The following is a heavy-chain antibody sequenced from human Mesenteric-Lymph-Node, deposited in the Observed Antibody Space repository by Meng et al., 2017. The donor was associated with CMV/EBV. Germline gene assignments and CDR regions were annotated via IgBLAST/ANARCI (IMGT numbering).Heavy chain of an antibody. V-gene: IGHV1-18*01. J-gene: IGHJ4*02. Sequence: CKASGYTFTSYGISWMRQAPGQGLEWLGWISAYNGNTNYAQKLQGRVTMTTDTSTSTAYMELRSLRSDDTAVYFCARNGSGNYIDSWGQGTLVTVSS. D-gene: IGHD1-1*01. CDR1: GYTFTSYG. CDR2: ISAYNGNT. CDR3: ARNGSGNYIDS.